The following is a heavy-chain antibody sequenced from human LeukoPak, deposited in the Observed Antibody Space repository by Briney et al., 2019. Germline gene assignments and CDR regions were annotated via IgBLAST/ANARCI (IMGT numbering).Heavy chain of an antibody. D-gene: IGHD6-6*01. V-gene: IGHV3-7*03. J-gene: IGHJ4*02. CDR1: GFTFSSYW. Sequence: GGSLRLSCAASGFTFSSYWMTWVRQAPGKGLEWVANINKDGSVQYYVDSVKGRFTISRDNAKNSVYLQMNSLRAEDPAIYNCARIGYSSSSLDLWGRGTLVTVSS. CDR2: INKDGSVQ. CDR3: ARIGYSSSSLDL.